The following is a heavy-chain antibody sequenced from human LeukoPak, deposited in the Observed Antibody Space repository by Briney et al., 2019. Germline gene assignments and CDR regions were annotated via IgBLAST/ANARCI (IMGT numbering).Heavy chain of an antibody. V-gene: IGHV3-30*04. CDR1: GFTFSSYA. CDR3: ARDGGDYYATAYYFDY. D-gene: IGHD2-21*02. Sequence: GGSLRLSCAASGFTFSSYAMHWVRQAPGKGLEWVAVISYDGSNKYYADSVKGRFTISRDNSKNTLYLQMNSLRAEDTAVYYCARDGGDYYATAYYFDYWGPGNPGHRLL. J-gene: IGHJ4*02. CDR2: ISYDGSNK.